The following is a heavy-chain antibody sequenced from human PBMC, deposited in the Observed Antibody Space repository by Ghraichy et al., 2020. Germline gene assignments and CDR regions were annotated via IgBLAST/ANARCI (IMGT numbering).Heavy chain of an antibody. CDR3: ARFLVGAFDE. CDR2: ISVYNDNT. J-gene: IGHJ3*01. CDR1: GYTFSNYG. Sequence: ASVKVSCTASGYTFSNYGISWVRQAPGQGLEWMGWISVYNDNTRYAQKLQGRVTMTIDTSTSTAYMELRSLRSDDTAVYYCARFLVGAFDEWGHGTVVTVSS. V-gene: IGHV1-18*01. D-gene: IGHD2-21*01.